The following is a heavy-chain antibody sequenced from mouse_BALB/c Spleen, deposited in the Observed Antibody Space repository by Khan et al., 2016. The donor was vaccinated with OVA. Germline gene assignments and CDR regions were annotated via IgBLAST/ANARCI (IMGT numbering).Heavy chain of an antibody. Sequence: EVELVESGPGLVKPSQSLSLTCTVTGYSITSDYAWNWIRQFPGNKLEWMGYISYSGSTSYTPSLKSRISITRDTSKNQLFLQLNSVTTEDTATYYGTGGRAYWGQGTLVTVSA. V-gene: IGHV3-2*02. CDR3: TGGRAY. D-gene: IGHD3-3*01. CDR1: GYSITSDYA. J-gene: IGHJ3*01. CDR2: ISYSGST.